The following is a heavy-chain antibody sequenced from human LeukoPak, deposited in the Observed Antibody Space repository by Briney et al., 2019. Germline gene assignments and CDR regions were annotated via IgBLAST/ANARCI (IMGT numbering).Heavy chain of an antibody. V-gene: IGHV3-23*01. Sequence: HPGGSLRLSCAASGFTFSSYAMSWVRQAPGKGLEWVSSISGSGDNTYYAESVKGRFTISRDNSKNTLFLQMNSLRAEDTAVFYCAKRSGYTTGWFFDFWGQGTLVTVSS. CDR2: ISGSGDNT. CDR3: AKRSGYTTGWFFDF. D-gene: IGHD6-19*01. J-gene: IGHJ4*02. CDR1: GFTFSSYA.